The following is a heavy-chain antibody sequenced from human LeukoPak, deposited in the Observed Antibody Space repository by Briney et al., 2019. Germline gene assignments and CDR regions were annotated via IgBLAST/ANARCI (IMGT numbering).Heavy chain of an antibody. CDR1: GYTFTTYV. CDR2: INTANGDT. CDR3: ARDRCSGGICYSSLVY. D-gene: IGHD2-15*01. Sequence: ASVKVSCKTSGYTFTTYVIHWVRQAPGQGLESLGWINTANGDTEYSQRFQGRVTFARDTSASTVYMELISLKSEDTAMFYCARDRCSGGICYSSLVYWGQGTLVTVSS. V-gene: IGHV1-3*04. J-gene: IGHJ4*02.